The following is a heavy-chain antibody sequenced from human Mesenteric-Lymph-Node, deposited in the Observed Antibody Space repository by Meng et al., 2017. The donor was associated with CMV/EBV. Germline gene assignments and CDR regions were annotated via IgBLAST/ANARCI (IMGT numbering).Heavy chain of an antibody. CDR3: AKDPHLSPYYFDY. J-gene: IGHJ4*02. V-gene: IGHV3-23*01. CDR2: ISGSGGST. CDR1: GFTFSSYA. Sequence: GGSLRLSCAASGFTFSSYAMSWVRQAPGKGLEWVSAISGSGGSTYYADSVKGRFTISRDNSKNTLYLQMNSLRADDTAVYYCAKDPHLSPYYFDYWGQGTLVTVSS.